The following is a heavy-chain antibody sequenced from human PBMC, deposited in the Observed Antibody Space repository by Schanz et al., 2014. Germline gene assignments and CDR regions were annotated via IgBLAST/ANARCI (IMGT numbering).Heavy chain of an antibody. CDR3: AKLLGIGSASYGMDV. D-gene: IGHD1-26*01. Sequence: ESGGDLVQPGGSLRLSCAALGFSFSDYAMTWVRRVPGKGLEWVSVIGGSGSLTYYSESVRGRFIISRDNSKNTVSLQMRSLRAEDTAIYYCAKLLGIGSASYGMDVWGQGTTVTVSS. CDR1: GFSFSDYA. J-gene: IGHJ6*02. V-gene: IGHV3-23*01. CDR2: IGGSGSLT.